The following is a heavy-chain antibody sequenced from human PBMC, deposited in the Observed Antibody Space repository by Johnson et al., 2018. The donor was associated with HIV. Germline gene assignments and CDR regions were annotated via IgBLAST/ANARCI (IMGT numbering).Heavy chain of an antibody. CDR3: ARSYSNYDYDAFDI. CDR2: ISYDGSNK. CDR1: GFTFSSYA. V-gene: IGHV3-30*04. Sequence: QVQLVESGGGVVQPGRSLRLSCAASGFTFSSYAMHWVRQAPGKGLEWVAVISYDGSNKYYADYVKGRFTISRDNSKNTLYLQMNSLRAEDTAVYYCARSYSNYDYDAFDIWGQGTMVTVSS. J-gene: IGHJ3*02. D-gene: IGHD4-11*01.